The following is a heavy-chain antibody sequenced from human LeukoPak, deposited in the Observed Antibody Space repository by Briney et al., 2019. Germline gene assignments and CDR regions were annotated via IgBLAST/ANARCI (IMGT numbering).Heavy chain of an antibody. CDR3: ARTTEGLDP. CDR2: VSNSGSTK. Sequence: GGSLSLSCTASGFDFSDYYMTWIRQAPGKGLEWVSHVSNSGSTKYYADSGKGRFTISRDNAKYSLYLQMHSLRAEDTAVYYCARTTEGLDPWGQGTLVTVSS. CDR1: GFDFSDYY. V-gene: IGHV3-11*01. D-gene: IGHD1-1*01. J-gene: IGHJ5*02.